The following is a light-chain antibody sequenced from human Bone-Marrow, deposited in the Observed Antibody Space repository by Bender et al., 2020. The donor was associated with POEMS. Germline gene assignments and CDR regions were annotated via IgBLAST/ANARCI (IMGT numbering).Light chain of an antibody. CDR2: DVS. CDR3: CSYAGSTTYVV. CDR1: SSDVGGYNY. J-gene: IGLJ2*01. V-gene: IGLV2-11*01. Sequence: QSALTQPRSVSGSPGQSVTISCTGTSSDVGGYNYVSWYQQHPGKAPKFLIYDVSKRPSGVPDRFSGSKSGNTASLTISGLQVADEADYYCCSYAGSTTYVVIGGGTKLTVL.